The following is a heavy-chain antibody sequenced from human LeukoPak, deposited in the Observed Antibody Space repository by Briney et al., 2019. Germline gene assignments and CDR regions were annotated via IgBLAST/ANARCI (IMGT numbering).Heavy chain of an antibody. CDR2: IYSGGST. CDR1: GFTVSSNY. J-gene: IGHJ4*02. CDR3: ARWGSLGYCDY. D-gene: IGHD2-15*01. Sequence: GGSLRLSCAASGFTVSSNYMSWVRQAPGKGLGWVSVIYSGGSTYYADSVKGRFTISRDNSKNTLYLQMNSLRAEDTAVYYCARWGSLGYCDYWGQGTLVTVSS. V-gene: IGHV3-66*01.